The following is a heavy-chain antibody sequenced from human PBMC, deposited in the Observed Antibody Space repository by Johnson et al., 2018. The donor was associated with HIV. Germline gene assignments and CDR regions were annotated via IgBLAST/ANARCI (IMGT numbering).Heavy chain of an antibody. Sequence: QVQLVESGGGVVQPGGPLRLSCAASGFIFRTNGMHWVRQAPGKGLEWVSFIQYDGSDKSYADSVEGRFTISRDNSKNTLYLQMNNLRTEDTGLYYCAKVRSSSWYDAFDIWGQGTMVTVSS. V-gene: IGHV3-30*02. CDR3: AKVRSSSWYDAFDI. CDR1: GFIFRTNG. D-gene: IGHD6-13*01. J-gene: IGHJ3*02. CDR2: IQYDGSDK.